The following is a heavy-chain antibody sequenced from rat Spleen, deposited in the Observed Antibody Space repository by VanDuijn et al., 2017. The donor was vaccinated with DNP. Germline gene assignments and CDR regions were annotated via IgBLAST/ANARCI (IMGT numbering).Heavy chain of an antibody. Sequence: EVQLVESGGGLVQPGRSMKLSCAASGFTFSNYDMAWVRQAPKKGLEWVATISYEGSSTYYRDSVKGRFTISRDYAKSTLYLQRDSLRSEDTATYYWARGAYYGGCCWFDYWGQGTLVTVSS. CDR2: ISYEGSST. CDR1: GFTFSNYD. CDR3: ARGAYYGGCCWFDY. J-gene: IGHJ3*01. V-gene: IGHV5-7*01. D-gene: IGHD1-11*01.